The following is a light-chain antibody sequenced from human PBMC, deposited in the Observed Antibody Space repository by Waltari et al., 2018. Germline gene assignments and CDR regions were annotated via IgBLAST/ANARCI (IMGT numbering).Light chain of an antibody. J-gene: IGLJ2*01. CDR2: DDS. V-gene: IGLV3-21*02. CDR3: QVWERSNNEVI. CDR1: GIGGNT. Sequence: SSVLTQSPSVSVAPAQTARITCGGDGIGGNTVHWCRPRPGQAPVLVVYDDSDRPSGIPERISGSNSGNTATLTISRVAAGDEADYFCQVWERSNNEVIFGGGTKLTVL.